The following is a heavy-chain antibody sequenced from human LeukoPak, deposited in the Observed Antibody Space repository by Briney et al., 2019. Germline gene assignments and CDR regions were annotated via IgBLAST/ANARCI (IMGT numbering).Heavy chain of an antibody. CDR2: IYYSGST. Sequence: PSETLSLTCTVSGGSISNYYWSWIRQPPGKGLEWIGYIYYSGSTNYNPSLKSRVTISVDASKNQFSLKLSSVTAADTAVYYCARVSTVATGVDYWGQGTLVTVSS. CDR1: GGSISNYY. J-gene: IGHJ4*02. D-gene: IGHD4-17*01. V-gene: IGHV4-59*01. CDR3: ARVSTVATGVDY.